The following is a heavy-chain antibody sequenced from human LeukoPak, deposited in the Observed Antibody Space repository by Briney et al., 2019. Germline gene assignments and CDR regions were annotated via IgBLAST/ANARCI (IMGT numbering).Heavy chain of an antibody. CDR1: GYNFIDHY. J-gene: IGHJ4*02. Sequence: ASVKVSCKASGYNFIDHYIYWLRQAPGQGLEWMGWINPNSGATNYAQKFQGRVTMTGDTSMNTAHMELSRLTSDDTAMYFCARGVWYSGSYGFDYWGQGTLVRVAS. V-gene: IGHV1-2*02. CDR3: ARGVWYSGSYGFDY. D-gene: IGHD1-26*01. CDR2: INPNSGAT.